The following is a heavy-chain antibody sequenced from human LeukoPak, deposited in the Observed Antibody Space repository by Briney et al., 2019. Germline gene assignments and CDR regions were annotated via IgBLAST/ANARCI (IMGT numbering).Heavy chain of an antibody. D-gene: IGHD6-13*01. CDR2: IYYSGTT. CDR3: ARGVYIAAAQYGY. V-gene: IGHV4-59*01. Sequence: SETLSLTCTVSGGSISSYYWSWIRQPPGEGREWVGYIYYSGTTNYNPSLKSPVTISVDTSKNQFSLKLSSVAAADTAVYYGARGVYIAAAQYGYWGQGTLVTVSS. J-gene: IGHJ4*02. CDR1: GGSISSYY.